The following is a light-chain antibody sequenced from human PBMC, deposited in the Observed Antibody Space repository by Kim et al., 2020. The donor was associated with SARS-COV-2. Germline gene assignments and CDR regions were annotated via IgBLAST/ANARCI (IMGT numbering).Light chain of an antibody. J-gene: IGLJ1*01. V-gene: IGLV2-8*01. Sequence: QSVVTQPPSASGSPGQSVTISCTGTSSDVGGYNYVSWYQQHPGKAPKLMIYEVSKRPSGVPDRFSGSKSGNTASLTVSGLQAEDEADYYCSSYAGSNILFGTGTKVTVL. CDR1: SSDVGGYNY. CDR2: EVS. CDR3: SSYAGSNIL.